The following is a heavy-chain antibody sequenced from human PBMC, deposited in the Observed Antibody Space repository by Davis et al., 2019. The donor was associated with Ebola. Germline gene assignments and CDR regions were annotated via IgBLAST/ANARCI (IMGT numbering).Heavy chain of an antibody. V-gene: IGHV4-61*08. CDR1: GGSISTGGFY. CDR2: ISHRQIT. D-gene: IGHD6-19*01. J-gene: IGHJ4*02. Sequence: PSETLSLTCRVSGGSISTGGFYWNWIRQVPGKGLEWLGSISHRQITHYNPSLKSRVTISVDTSKNQFSLNLSSVTAADTAVYYCTLGAGWLTDYWGQGALVTVSS. CDR3: TLGAGWLTDY.